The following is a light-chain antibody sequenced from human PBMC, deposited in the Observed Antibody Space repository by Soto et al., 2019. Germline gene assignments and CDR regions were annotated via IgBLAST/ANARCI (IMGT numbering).Light chain of an antibody. CDR1: QGVTSS. J-gene: IGKJ4*02. Sequence: ILVTQSQVTLSLSPADLATLSCRASQGVTSSVAWYQQKPGQAPSLLIYGASTRATGIPARFSGSGSGREFTLTISSLQSEDSAVYYCQQYNNWPHTFGEGTKVDI. V-gene: IGKV3-15*01. CDR3: QQYNNWPHT. CDR2: GAS.